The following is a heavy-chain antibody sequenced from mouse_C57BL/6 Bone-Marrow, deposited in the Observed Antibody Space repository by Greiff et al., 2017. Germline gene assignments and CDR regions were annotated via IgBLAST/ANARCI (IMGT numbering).Heavy chain of an antibody. V-gene: IGHV1-59*01. CDR3: AREAIYYYGSSYPDWYFDV. CDR2: IDPSDSYT. D-gene: IGHD1-1*01. CDR1: GYTFTSYW. J-gene: IGHJ1*03. Sequence: QVQLQQPGAELVRPGTSVKLSCKASGYTFTSYWMHWVKQRPGQGLEWIGVIDPSDSYTNYNQKFKGKATLTVDTSSSTAYMQLSSLTSGDSAVYYCAREAIYYYGSSYPDWYFDVWGTGTTVTVSS.